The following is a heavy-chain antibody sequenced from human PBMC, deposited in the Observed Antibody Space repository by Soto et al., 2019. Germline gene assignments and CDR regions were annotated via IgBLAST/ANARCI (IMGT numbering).Heavy chain of an antibody. CDR3: ARDGGGYYYDSSGYRGYYFDY. Sequence: QVQLVESGGGVVQPGRSLRLSCAASGFTFSSYAMHWVRQAPGKGLEWVAVISYDGSNKYYADSVKGRFTISRDNSKNTLYLQMNSLRAEDTAVYYCARDGGGYYYDSSGYRGYYFDYWGQGTLVTVSS. CDR2: ISYDGSNK. J-gene: IGHJ4*02. CDR1: GFTFSSYA. V-gene: IGHV3-30-3*01. D-gene: IGHD3-22*01.